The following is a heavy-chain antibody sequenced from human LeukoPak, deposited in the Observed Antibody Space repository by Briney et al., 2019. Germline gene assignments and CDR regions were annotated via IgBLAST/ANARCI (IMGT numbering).Heavy chain of an antibody. CDR1: GFTVSSNY. Sequence: PGGSLRLSCAASGFTVSSNYMSWVRQAPGKGLEWVSVIYSGCSTYYADSVKGRFTISRDNSKNTLYLQMNSLRAEDTAVYYCARDRAVGHYYYGMDVWGQGTTVTVSS. J-gene: IGHJ6*02. V-gene: IGHV3-66*01. CDR3: ARDRAVGHYYYGMDV. D-gene: IGHD4-23*01. CDR2: IYSGCST.